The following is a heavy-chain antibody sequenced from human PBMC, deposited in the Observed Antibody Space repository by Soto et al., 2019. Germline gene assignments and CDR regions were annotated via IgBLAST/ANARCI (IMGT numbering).Heavy chain of an antibody. V-gene: IGHV3-23*01. CDR2: ISGSGGHT. CDR1: GFSFFSYA. Sequence: EVQLLESGGHVVQPGESLGLSCRGSGFSFFSYAMSWVRQAPGKGLEWVSTISGSGGHTYYADSVQGRFVVSRDNDKKTVHLHMSGLTGEDTAVYFCAKIEMGWFAHWGQGIQVTVSS. D-gene: IGHD2-8*01. CDR3: AKIEMGWFAH. J-gene: IGHJ5*02.